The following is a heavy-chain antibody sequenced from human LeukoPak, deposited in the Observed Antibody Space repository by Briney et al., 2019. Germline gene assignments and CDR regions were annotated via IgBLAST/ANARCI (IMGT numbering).Heavy chain of an antibody. D-gene: IGHD3-10*01. Sequence: GASVKVSCKASGYTFTGYYMHWVRQAPGQGLEWMGWINPNSGGTNYAQKFQGRVTMTRNTSISTAYMELSSLRSEDTAVYYCARGLRPLDGSGSIFDYWGQGTLVTVSS. CDR2: INPNSGGT. CDR1: GYTFTGYY. J-gene: IGHJ4*02. CDR3: ARGLRPLDGSGSIFDY. V-gene: IGHV1-2*02.